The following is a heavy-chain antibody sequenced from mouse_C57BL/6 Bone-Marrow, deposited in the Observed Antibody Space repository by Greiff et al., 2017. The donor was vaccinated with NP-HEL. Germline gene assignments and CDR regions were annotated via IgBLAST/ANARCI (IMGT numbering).Heavy chain of an antibody. CDR2: FYPGSGSI. D-gene: IGHD2-5*01. V-gene: IGHV1-62-2*01. CDR1: GYTFTEYT. CDR3: ARHESGGIRSNPHYYAMDY. J-gene: IGHJ4*01. Sequence: QVQLQQSGAELVKPGASVKLSCKASGYTFTEYTIHWVKQRSGQGLEWIGWFYPGSGSIKYNEKFKDKATLTADKSSSTVYMELSRLTSEDSAVYFCARHESGGIRSNPHYYAMDYWGQGTSVTVSS.